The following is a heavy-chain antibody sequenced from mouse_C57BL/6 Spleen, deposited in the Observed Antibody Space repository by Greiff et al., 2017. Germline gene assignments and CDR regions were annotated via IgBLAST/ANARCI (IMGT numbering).Heavy chain of an antibody. CDR3: TRGLRRDAMDY. CDR1: GYTFTDYE. D-gene: IGHD2-2*01. V-gene: IGHV1-15*01. CDR2: IDPETGGT. J-gene: IGHJ4*01. Sequence: VQLQQSGAELVRPGASVTLSCKASGYTFTDYEMHWVKQTPVHGLEWIGAIDPETGGTAYNQKFKGKAILTADKSSSTAYMELRSLTSEDSAVYYCTRGLRRDAMDYWGQGTSVTVSS.